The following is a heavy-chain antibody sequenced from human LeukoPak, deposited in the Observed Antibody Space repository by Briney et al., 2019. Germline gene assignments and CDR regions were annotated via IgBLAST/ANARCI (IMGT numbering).Heavy chain of an antibody. CDR3: ARVGKWELKTGAFDI. J-gene: IGHJ3*02. CDR2: INWNGGST. V-gene: IGHV3-20*04. Sequence: GGSLRLSCAASGFTFDDYGMSWVRQAPGKGLEWVSGINWNGGSTGYADSVKGRFTISRDNAKNSLYLQMNSLRAEDTALYYCARVGKWELKTGAFDIWGQGTMVTVSS. D-gene: IGHD1-26*01. CDR1: GFTFDDYG.